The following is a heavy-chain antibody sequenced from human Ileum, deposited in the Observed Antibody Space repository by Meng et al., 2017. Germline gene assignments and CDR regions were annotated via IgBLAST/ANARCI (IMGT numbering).Heavy chain of an antibody. CDR1: GLTVSSNY. CDR2: IHSGGTT. D-gene: IGHD4-17*01. CDR3: ARDPGYGDPRDY. J-gene: IGHJ4*02. V-gene: IGHV3-66*02. Sequence: VQLVESGGGVVQPGGSLRLSCAASGLTVSSNYMSWVRQAPGKGLEWLSIIHSGGTTYYADSVKGRFTISRDNSKNTVHLQMNSLRTEDTAVYYCARDPGYGDPRDYWGQGTLVTVSS.